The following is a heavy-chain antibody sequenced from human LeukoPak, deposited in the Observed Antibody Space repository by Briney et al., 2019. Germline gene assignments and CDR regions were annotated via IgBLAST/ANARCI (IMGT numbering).Heavy chain of an antibody. CDR1: GFTFSSYG. J-gene: IGHJ4*02. D-gene: IGHD6-19*01. Sequence: GGSLRLSCAASGFTFSSYGMHWVRQAPGKGLEWVAVIWYDGSNKYYADSVKGRFTISRDNSKNTLYLQMNSLRAEDTAVYYCARDSTSSGWSWFFDYWGQGTLVTVSS. CDR2: IWYDGSNK. V-gene: IGHV3-33*01. CDR3: ARDSTSSGWSWFFDY.